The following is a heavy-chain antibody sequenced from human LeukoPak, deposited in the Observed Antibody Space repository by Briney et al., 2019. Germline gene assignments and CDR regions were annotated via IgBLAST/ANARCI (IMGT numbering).Heavy chain of an antibody. D-gene: IGHD1-26*01. J-gene: IGHJ4*02. Sequence: SETLSLTCIVSGGSISSYYWSWIRQPPGKGLEWIGYIYSSGSTDYNPSLKSRVTISLDTSNHQFSLKLTSVTAADTAVYYCARGGSYMEFDYWGQGTLVTVSS. CDR1: GGSISSYY. CDR2: IYSSGST. CDR3: ARGGSYMEFDY. V-gene: IGHV4-59*12.